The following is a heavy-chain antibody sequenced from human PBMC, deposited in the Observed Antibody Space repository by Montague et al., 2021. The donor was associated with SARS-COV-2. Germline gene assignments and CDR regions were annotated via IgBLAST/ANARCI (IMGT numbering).Heavy chain of an antibody. D-gene: IGHD3-22*01. Sequence: SETLSLTCTVSGGSISSSSYYWGWIRQPPGKGLEWIRTIYYSGSTYYXXXLKSRVTISVDTSKNQFSLKLSSVTAADTAVYYCARGWFSPMLVVVIRGPFDYWGQGALVTVSS. J-gene: IGHJ4*02. CDR2: IYYSGST. CDR3: ARGWFSPMLVVVIRGPFDY. CDR1: GGSISSSSYY. V-gene: IGHV4-39*07.